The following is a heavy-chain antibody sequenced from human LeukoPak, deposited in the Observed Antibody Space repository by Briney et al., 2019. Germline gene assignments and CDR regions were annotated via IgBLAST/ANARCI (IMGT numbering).Heavy chain of an antibody. D-gene: IGHD2-2*01. Sequence: GGSLSLSCEASGFTLNSYSMSWVRKVPGKGLEWVSYISGTSSTTYYRDSLKGRITISRDNAKNSLYLQMNGLRVEDTAVYYCAKVYDNQLLFNWFDPWGQGTLVTVSS. J-gene: IGHJ5*02. CDR1: GFTLNSYS. CDR3: AKVYDNQLLFNWFDP. CDR2: ISGTSSTT. V-gene: IGHV3-48*01.